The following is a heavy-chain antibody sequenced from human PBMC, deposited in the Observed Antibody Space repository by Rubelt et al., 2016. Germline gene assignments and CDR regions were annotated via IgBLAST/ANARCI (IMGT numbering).Heavy chain of an antibody. CDR3: ARGVGH. V-gene: IGHV4-39*07. Sequence: QLQLQESGPGLVKASETLSLTCAVSGGSINSTSYNWGWIRQPPGKGLEWIGEINHSGSTNYNPSLKSRVTISVYTSKNQFSLKLSSVTSVDTAVYYCARGVGHWGQGTLVTVSS. J-gene: IGHJ4*02. CDR1: GGSINSTSYN. CDR2: INHSGST.